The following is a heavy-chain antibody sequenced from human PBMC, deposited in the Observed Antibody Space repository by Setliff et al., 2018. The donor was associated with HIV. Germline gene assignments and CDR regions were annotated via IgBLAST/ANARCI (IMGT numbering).Heavy chain of an antibody. V-gene: IGHV3-72*01. CDR1: GVIIRDHE. CDR3: IFYYYGYPY. Sequence: GGSLRLSCVASGVIIRDHEMGWVRQAPGKGLEWVARIRQRDNNYITEYAASVKGRFTVSRDDSKNSLYLQMNSLNTEDTATYYGIFYYYGYPYWGQGTLVTVSS. J-gene: IGHJ4*02. D-gene: IGHD3-10*01. CDR2: IRQRDNNYIT.